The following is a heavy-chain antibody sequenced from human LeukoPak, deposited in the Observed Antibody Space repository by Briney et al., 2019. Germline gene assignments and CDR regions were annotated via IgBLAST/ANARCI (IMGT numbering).Heavy chain of an antibody. CDR2: IKQDGSEK. Sequence: GGSLRLSCEASGFTFSTYWMSWVRQAPGKGLEWVANIKQDGSEKYYVDSVKGRFTIPRDNAKNSLYLQMNSLRAEDTAMYYCARDSAGNDYWGQGILVTVSS. CDR3: ARDSAGNDY. D-gene: IGHD6-13*01. J-gene: IGHJ4*02. V-gene: IGHV3-7*01. CDR1: GFTFSTYW.